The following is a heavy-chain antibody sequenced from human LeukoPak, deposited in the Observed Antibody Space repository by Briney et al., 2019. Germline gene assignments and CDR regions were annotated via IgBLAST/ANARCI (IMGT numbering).Heavy chain of an antibody. Sequence: SETLSLTCTVSGGSISSSSYYWGWIRQPPGKGLEWIGYIYYSGSTNYNPSLKSRVTISVDTSKNQFSLKLSSVTAADTAVYYCARDLGDSSGYSFDYWGQGTLVTVSS. CDR3: ARDLGDSSGYSFDY. D-gene: IGHD3-22*01. V-gene: IGHV4-61*01. CDR1: GGSISSSSYY. CDR2: IYYSGST. J-gene: IGHJ4*02.